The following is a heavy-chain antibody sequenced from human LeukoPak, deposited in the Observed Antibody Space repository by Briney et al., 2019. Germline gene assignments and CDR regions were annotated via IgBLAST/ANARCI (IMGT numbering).Heavy chain of an antibody. CDR3: AKELDSSGYFDY. CDR1: GFTFSGYA. D-gene: IGHD3-22*01. CDR2: ISGSGGGT. J-gene: IGHJ4*02. V-gene: IGHV3-23*01. Sequence: HPGESLRLSCAASGFTFSGYAMSWVRQAPGKGLQWVSAISGSGGGTYYADSVKGRFTISRDNSKNTLFLQMNSLRAEDTAVYYCAKELDSSGYFDYWGQGTLVTVSS.